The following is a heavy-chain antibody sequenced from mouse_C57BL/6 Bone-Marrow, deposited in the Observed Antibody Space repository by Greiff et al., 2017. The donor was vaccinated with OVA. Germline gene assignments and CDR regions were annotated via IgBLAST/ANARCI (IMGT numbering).Heavy chain of an antibody. CDR2: IRFKSDNYAT. CDR1: GFTFSNYW. D-gene: IGHD1-1*01. V-gene: IGHV6-3*01. CDR3: AAGSNS. J-gene: IGHJ4*01. Sequence: DVKLVESGGGLVQPGGSMKLSCVASGFTFSNYWMNWVRQSPEKGLEWLAQIRFKSDNYATHSAESVKGRFTSSRDDSKSSVYLQMNNIRAEDTGIYYCAAGSNSWGQGTSVTVSS.